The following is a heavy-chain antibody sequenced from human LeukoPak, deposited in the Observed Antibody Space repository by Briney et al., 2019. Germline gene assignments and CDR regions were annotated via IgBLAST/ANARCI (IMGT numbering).Heavy chain of an antibody. D-gene: IGHD6-6*01. Sequence: SETLSLTCTVSGGSITSHHWNWIRQTPGKGLEWIGYIYYSGTTNYNPSLKSRVTISVDTSKNQFSLILSSVTAADTGVYYCARTSIAARRANAFDIWGQGTMVTVSS. CDR2: IYYSGTT. J-gene: IGHJ3*02. CDR1: GGSITSHH. CDR3: ARTSIAARRANAFDI. V-gene: IGHV4-59*11.